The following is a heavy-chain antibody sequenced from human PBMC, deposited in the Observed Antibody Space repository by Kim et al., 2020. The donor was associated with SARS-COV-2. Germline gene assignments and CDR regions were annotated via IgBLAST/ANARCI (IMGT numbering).Heavy chain of an antibody. CDR1: GGSISSGGYY. V-gene: IGHV4-31*03. CDR3: ARSRDDSSGYHAFDI. CDR2: IYYSGST. J-gene: IGHJ3*02. D-gene: IGHD3-22*01. Sequence: SETLSLTCTVSGGSISSGGYYWSWIRQHPGKGLEWIGYIYYSGSTYYNPSLKSRVTISVDTSKNQFSLKLSSVTAADTAVYYCARSRDDSSGYHAFDIWGQGTMVTVSS.